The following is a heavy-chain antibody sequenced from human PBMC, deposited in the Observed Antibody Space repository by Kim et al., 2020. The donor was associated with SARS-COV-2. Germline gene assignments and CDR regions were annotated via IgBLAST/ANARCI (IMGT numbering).Heavy chain of an antibody. D-gene: IGHD5-12*01. Sequence: TNYAQKFQGRVTMTRDTSISTAYMELSRLRSDDTAVYYCARDYMRGYDYWGQGTLVTVSS. V-gene: IGHV1-2*02. J-gene: IGHJ4*02. CDR2: T. CDR3: ARDYMRGYDY.